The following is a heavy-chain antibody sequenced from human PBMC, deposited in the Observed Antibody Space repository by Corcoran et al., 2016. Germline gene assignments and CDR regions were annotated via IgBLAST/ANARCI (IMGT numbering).Heavy chain of an antibody. CDR2: INHSGST. V-gene: IGHV4-34*01. D-gene: IGHD1-26*01. Sequence: QVQLQQWGAGLLKPSETLSLTCAVYGGSFSGYYWSWIRQPPGKGLEWIGEINHSGSTNYNPSLKSRVTISVDTSKNQFSLKLSSVTAADTAVYYCARGSGVGALGCWGQGTLVTVSS. CDR1: GGSFSGYY. J-gene: IGHJ4*02. CDR3: ARGSGVGALGC.